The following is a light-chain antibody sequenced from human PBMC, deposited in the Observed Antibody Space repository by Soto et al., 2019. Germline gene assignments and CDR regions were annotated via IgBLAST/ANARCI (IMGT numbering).Light chain of an antibody. CDR1: SSDVGGYNY. CDR3: RSYTSSSTAV. Sequence: QSALTQPASVSGSPGQSITISCTGTSSDVGGYNYVSWYQKHPGKAPNLMIYDVNNRPSGVSNSFSGSKSGNTASLTISGLQAEDEADYYCRSYTSSSTAVFGTGTKLTVL. CDR2: DVN. J-gene: IGLJ1*01. V-gene: IGLV2-14*03.